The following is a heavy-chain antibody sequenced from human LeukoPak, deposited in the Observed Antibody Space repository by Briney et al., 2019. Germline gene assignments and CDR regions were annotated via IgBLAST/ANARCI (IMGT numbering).Heavy chain of an antibody. D-gene: IGHD4-17*01. Sequence: GGSLRLSCAASGFTFSDYYMSWIRQAPGKGLEWISYISSSSSYTNYVDSVKGRFTISRDNAKNSLYLQMNSLRAEDTAVYYCAKEGMTTVTYFDYWGQGTLVTVSS. CDR3: AKEGMTTVTYFDY. CDR2: ISSSSSYT. V-gene: IGHV3-11*06. CDR1: GFTFSDYY. J-gene: IGHJ4*02.